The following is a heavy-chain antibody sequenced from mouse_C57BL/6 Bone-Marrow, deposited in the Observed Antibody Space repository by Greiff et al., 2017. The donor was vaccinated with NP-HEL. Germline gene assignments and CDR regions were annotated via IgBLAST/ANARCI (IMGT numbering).Heavy chain of an antibody. CDR1: GYTFSSYA. V-gene: IGHV5-9-1*02. J-gene: IGHJ3*01. D-gene: IGHD2-13*01. CDR3: TIEGKYGDYLFAY. CDR2: ISSGGDYT. Sequence: EVLLEEPGAGLVKPGASLKLSCAASGYTFSSYAMSWVRQTPEKRLEWVAYISSGGDYTYYADNVKGRVTISRDNARNTLYLQMSSLKSEATAMYYCTIEGKYGDYLFAYWGQGTLVTVSA.